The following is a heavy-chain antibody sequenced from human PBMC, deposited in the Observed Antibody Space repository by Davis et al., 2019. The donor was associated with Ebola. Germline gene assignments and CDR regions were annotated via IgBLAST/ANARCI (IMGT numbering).Heavy chain of an antibody. CDR1: GYSFTSYW. CDR2: IDPSDSYT. V-gene: IGHV5-10-1*01. D-gene: IGHD5-12*01. J-gene: IGHJ3*02. CDR3: ARPIREYSGYVGAFDI. Sequence: GESLKISCKGSGYSFTSYWISWVRQMPGKGLEWMGRIDPSDSYTNYSPSFQGHVTISADKSISTAYLQWSSLKASDTAMYYCARPIREYSGYVGAFDIWGQGTMVTVSS.